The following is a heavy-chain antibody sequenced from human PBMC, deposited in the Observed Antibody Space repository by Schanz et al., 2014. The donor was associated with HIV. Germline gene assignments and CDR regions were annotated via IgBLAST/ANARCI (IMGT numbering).Heavy chain of an antibody. V-gene: IGHV3-33*05. CDR1: GFTFSSHG. Sequence: QVQLVESGGGVVQPGRSLRLSCAASGFTFSSHGMHWVRQAPGKGLEWVAVISYDGSNKYYADSVKGRFTMSRDNSRNTLYLQINSLRGDDSATYYCAKSSDYAGNSFLRITFDYWGQGTLVTVSS. J-gene: IGHJ4*02. CDR2: ISYDGSNK. CDR3: AKSSDYAGNSFLRITFDY. D-gene: IGHD4-17*01.